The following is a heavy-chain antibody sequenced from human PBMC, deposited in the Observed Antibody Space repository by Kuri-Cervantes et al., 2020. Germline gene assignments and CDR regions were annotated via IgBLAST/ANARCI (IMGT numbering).Heavy chain of an antibody. D-gene: IGHD2-15*01. J-gene: IGHJ4*02. CDR1: GFTFSSYA. V-gene: IGHV3-30-3*01. CDR3: ASCSGGSCARLDY. CDR2: ISYYGSNK. Sequence: LSLTCAASGFTFSSYAMHWVSQAPGKGLEWVAVISYYGSNKYYADSVKGRFTISRDNSKNTLYLQMNSLRAEGTAVYYCASCSGGSCARLDYWGQGTLVTVSS.